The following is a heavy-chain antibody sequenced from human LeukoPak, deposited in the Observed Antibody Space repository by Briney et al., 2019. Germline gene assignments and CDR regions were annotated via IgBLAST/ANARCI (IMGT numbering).Heavy chain of an antibody. CDR1: NGSISNYY. J-gene: IGHJ4*02. V-gene: IGHV4-59*01. Sequence: PSETLSLTCTVSNGSISNYYWSWVRQPPGKGLEWIGYIYYTGATNYNSSLKSRVTISVDTSKNQFSLKLSSVTAADTAVYYCARGPNIYTYYYDSSGYPSGDFDYWGQGTLVTVSS. CDR3: ARGPNIYTYYYDSSGYPSGDFDY. CDR2: IYYTGAT. D-gene: IGHD3-22*01.